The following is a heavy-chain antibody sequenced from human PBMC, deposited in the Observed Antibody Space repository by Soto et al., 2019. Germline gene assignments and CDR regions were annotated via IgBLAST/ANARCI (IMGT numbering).Heavy chain of an antibody. D-gene: IGHD3-3*01. Sequence: GASLKVSCKASGYTFTSYGISWVRQAPGQGLEWMGWISAYNGNTNYAQKLQGRVTMTTDTSTSTAYMELRSLRSDDTAVYYCARSIGVTIFGVVIMRSNFDYWGQGTLVNVS. CDR3: ARSIGVTIFGVVIMRSNFDY. J-gene: IGHJ4*02. CDR2: ISAYNGNT. CDR1: GYTFTSYG. V-gene: IGHV1-18*01.